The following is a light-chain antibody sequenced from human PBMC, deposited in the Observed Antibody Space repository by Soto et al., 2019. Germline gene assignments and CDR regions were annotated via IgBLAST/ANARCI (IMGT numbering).Light chain of an antibody. Sequence: DIQMTQSPSSLSASVGDRVTITCRASQSINTYLAWYQQKPGKVPKLLIYGASTLQSGVPSRFSGSGSGTDFTLTISSLQPEDVATYYCQKYNGAPRAFGQGTKVEVK. CDR2: GAS. V-gene: IGKV1-27*01. CDR1: QSINTY. CDR3: QKYNGAPRA. J-gene: IGKJ1*01.